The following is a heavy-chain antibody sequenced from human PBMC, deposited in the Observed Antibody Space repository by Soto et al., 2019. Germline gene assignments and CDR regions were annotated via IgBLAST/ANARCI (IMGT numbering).Heavy chain of an antibody. CDR1: GFTFGHHW. CDR3: AKRSSYSIGWYFDY. V-gene: IGHV3-7*03. D-gene: IGHD6-19*01. J-gene: IGHJ4*02. CDR2: IKQDGSEK. Sequence: EVQLVESGGGLVQPGGSLRVSCAASGFTFGHHWMSWVRQAPGKGLEWVANIKQDGSEKFYVDSVEGRFTISRDNANNALFLEMSSLRPEDTAIYYCAKRSSYSIGWYFDYWGQGTLVTVSS.